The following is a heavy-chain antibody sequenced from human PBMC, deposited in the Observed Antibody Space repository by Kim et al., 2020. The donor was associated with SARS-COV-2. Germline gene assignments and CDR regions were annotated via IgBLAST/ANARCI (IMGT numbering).Heavy chain of an antibody. CDR3: ARDTRHYYDSSGYYVPDY. V-gene: IGHV3-30-3*01. CDR1: GFTFSSYA. Sequence: GGSLRLSCAASGFTFSSYAMHWVRQAPGKGLEWVAVISYDGSNKYYADSVKGRFTISRDNSKNTLYLQMNSLRAEDTAVYYCARDTRHYYDSSGYYVPDYWGQGTLVTVSS. D-gene: IGHD3-22*01. J-gene: IGHJ4*02. CDR2: ISYDGSNK.